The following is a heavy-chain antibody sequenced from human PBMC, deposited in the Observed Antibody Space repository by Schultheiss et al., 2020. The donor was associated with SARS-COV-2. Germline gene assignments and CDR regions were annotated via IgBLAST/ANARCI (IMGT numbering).Heavy chain of an antibody. Sequence: SETLSLTCTVSGYSISGGYYWGWIRQPPGKGLEWIGSVYHSGSTYYNPSLKSRVTISVDTSKNQFSLKLSSVTAADTAVYYCAGGYYYYGMDVWGQGTTVTVSS. J-gene: IGHJ6*02. CDR3: AGGYYYYGMDV. CDR2: VYHSGST. D-gene: IGHD3-16*01. CDR1: GYSISGGYY. V-gene: IGHV4-38-2*02.